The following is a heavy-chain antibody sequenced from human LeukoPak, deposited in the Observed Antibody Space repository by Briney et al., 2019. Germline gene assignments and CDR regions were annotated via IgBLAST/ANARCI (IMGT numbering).Heavy chain of an antibody. Sequence: PGGSLRLSCAASGFTVSSNYMSWVRQAPGKGLEWVSVIYSGGSTYYADSVKGRFTISRDNSKNTLYLQMNSLRAEDTAVYYCAQYYDILTGYSDAFDIWGQGTMVTVSS. CDR1: GFTVSSNY. V-gene: IGHV3-66*01. CDR3: AQYYDILTGYSDAFDI. CDR2: IYSGGST. J-gene: IGHJ3*02. D-gene: IGHD3-9*01.